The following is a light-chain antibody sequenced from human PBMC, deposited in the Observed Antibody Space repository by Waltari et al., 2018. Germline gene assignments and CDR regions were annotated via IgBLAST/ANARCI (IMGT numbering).Light chain of an antibody. CDR3: QQYNHWPPIT. CDR2: EAS. CDR1: QSVSSN. J-gene: IGKJ5*01. Sequence: EIVMTQSPDTLSVSPGERATFPCRASQSVSSNLAWYQQQPGQAPRLLIYEASTRATSLPARFRGSGSGTDCTLTISSLQSEDSAVYYCQQYNHWPPITFGQGTRLEIK. V-gene: IGKV3-15*01.